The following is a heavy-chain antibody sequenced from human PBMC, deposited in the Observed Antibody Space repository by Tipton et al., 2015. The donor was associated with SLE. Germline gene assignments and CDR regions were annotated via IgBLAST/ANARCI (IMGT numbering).Heavy chain of an antibody. D-gene: IGHD3-10*01. CDR2: IYYSGST. CDR3: ARDCGGPCDF. V-gene: IGHV4-59*01. J-gene: IGHJ4*02. Sequence: TLSLTCTVSSGSISLNYWSWIRQPPGKGLEWIGYIYYSGSTTYNPSLKSRVTISVDTSKNQFSLKLSSVTAADTAIYYCARDCGGPCDFWVQGTLVTVSS. CDR1: SGSISLNY.